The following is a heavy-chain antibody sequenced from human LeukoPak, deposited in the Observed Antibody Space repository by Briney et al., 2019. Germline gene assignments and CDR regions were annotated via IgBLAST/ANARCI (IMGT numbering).Heavy chain of an antibody. J-gene: IGHJ3*02. Sequence: SETLSLTCTVSGGSISSSSYYWGWIRQPPGKGLEWIGSIYYSGDTYYNPSLKSRVTTSVDTSKSQFSLRLSSVTAADTAVYYCARDEQEPMVRGAFGAFDIWGQGTMVTVSS. CDR2: IYYSGDT. CDR1: GGSISSSSYY. D-gene: IGHD3-10*01. V-gene: IGHV4-39*02. CDR3: ARDEQEPMVRGAFGAFDI.